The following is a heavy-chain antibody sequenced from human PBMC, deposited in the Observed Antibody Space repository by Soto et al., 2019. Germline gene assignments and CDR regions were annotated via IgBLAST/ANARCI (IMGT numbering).Heavy chain of an antibody. CDR3: ARRVATRQMGYYFDY. CDR1: GGSISSYY. J-gene: IGHJ4*02. V-gene: IGHV4-59*01. D-gene: IGHD6-6*01. Sequence: SETLSLTCTVSGGSISSYYWSWIRQPPGKGLEWIGYIYYSGSTNYNPSLKSRVTTSVDTSKNQFSLKLSSVTAADTAVYYCARRVATRQMGYYFDYWGQGTLVTVAS. CDR2: IYYSGST.